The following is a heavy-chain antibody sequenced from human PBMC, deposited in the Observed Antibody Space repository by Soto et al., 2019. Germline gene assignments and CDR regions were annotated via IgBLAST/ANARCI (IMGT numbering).Heavy chain of an antibody. V-gene: IGHV5-10-1*01. CDR2: IDPSDSYT. D-gene: IGHD4-17*01. CDR3: AIPSDYGDSPDY. CDR1: VYSFTSYW. J-gene: IGHJ4*02. Sequence: PGESLKIACKGSVYSFTSYWISWVRQMPGKGLEWMGRIDPSDSYTNYSPSFQGHVTISADKSISTAYLQWSSLKASDTAMYYCAIPSDYGDSPDYWGQGTLVTVSS.